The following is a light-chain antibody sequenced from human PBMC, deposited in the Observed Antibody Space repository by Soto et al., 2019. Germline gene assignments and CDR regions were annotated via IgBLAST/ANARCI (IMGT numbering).Light chain of an antibody. CDR3: QQYGSSPKT. J-gene: IGKJ5*01. V-gene: IGKV3-20*01. CDR1: QSVITY. Sequence: EIVLMQSPASLSVSPGERVTLSCRASQSVITYLAWHQQKPGQAPRLLIYDASTRATGIPDRFSGSGSGTDFTLTISRLEPEDFAVYYCQQYGSSPKTFGQGTRLEIK. CDR2: DAS.